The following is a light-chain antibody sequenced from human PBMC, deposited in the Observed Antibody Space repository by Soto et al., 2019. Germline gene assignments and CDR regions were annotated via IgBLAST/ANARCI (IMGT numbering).Light chain of an antibody. CDR3: QQSNRTPQT. Sequence: DIQMTQSPSSLSASVGDRVTITCRASKSIKNYLNWYQQQPGKATKLLIYAASSLQSGVPSRFSGSGSGSDFTLTISRLQPEDFATYYCQQSNRTPQTFGQGPKVESK. J-gene: IGKJ1*01. CDR2: AAS. V-gene: IGKV1-39*01. CDR1: KSIKNY.